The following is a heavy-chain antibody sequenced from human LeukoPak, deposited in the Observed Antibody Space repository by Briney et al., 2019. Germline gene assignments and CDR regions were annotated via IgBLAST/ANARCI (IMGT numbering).Heavy chain of an antibody. Sequence: PSETLPLTCAVSGYSISSGYYWGWIRQPPGKGLAWIGSIYRSGSTYYNPSLKSRVTRSVDTSRNQFSLKLTSVTAADTALYYCARAIFGVANAFDMWGQGPMVTVSS. D-gene: IGHD3-3*01. CDR2: IYRSGST. CDR1: GYSISSGYY. CDR3: ARAIFGVANAFDM. V-gene: IGHV4-38-2*01. J-gene: IGHJ3*02.